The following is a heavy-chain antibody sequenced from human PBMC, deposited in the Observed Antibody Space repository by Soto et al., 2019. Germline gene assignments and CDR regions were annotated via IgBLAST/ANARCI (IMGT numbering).Heavy chain of an antibody. J-gene: IGHJ4*02. CDR2: MYYSVST. D-gene: IGHD6-6*01. CDR3: ARLAYSGSLGDY. V-gene: IGHV4-39*01. CDR1: GGSISSNSYY. Sequence: PSETLSLTXTVSGGSISSNSYYWGWIRQLPGKGQEWIGTMYYSVSTYYNPSLKRRVTISVDTSKTQISLRLRSVTVADTAMYYCARLAYSGSLGDYGGQGTLVT.